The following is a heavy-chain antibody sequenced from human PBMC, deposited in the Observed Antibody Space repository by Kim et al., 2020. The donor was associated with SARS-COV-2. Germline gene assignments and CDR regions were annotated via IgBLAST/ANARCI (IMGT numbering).Heavy chain of an antibody. CDR3: ARGALGT. Sequence: SETLSLTCTVSGGSISSYYWSWIRQPPGKGLEWIGYIYYSGSTNYNPSLKSRVTISVDTSKNQFSLKLSSVTAADTAVYYCARGALGTWGQGTLVTVSS. CDR2: IYYSGST. CDR1: GGSISSYY. J-gene: IGHJ5*02. V-gene: IGHV4-59*01. D-gene: IGHD3-16*01.